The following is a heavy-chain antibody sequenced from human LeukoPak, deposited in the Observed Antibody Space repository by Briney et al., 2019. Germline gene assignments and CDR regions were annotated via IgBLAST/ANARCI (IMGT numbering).Heavy chain of an antibody. CDR2: INSDGSRR. D-gene: IGHD2-2*01. J-gene: IGHJ3*02. CDR3: AKCSATCYANAFDI. V-gene: IGHV3-74*01. CDR1: GFTFSSYW. Sequence: GGSLRLSCAASGFTFSSYWMHWVRHVPGKGLVWVSRINSDGSRRTYADSVKGRFTISRDNSKTTLYLQMSSLRVEDTAVYYCAKCSATCYANAFDIWGQGTMVTVSS.